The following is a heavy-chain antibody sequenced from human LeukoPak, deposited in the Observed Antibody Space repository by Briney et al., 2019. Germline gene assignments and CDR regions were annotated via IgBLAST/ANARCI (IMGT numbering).Heavy chain of an antibody. V-gene: IGHV3-23*01. CDR3: AKDPGPYGDYYIDY. Sequence: PGGSLRLSCAASGFTFSSYAMSWVRQAPGKGLEWVSAISGSGDSTYYADSVKGRFTISRDNSKNTLYLQMNSLRAEDTAVYYCAKDPGPYGDYYIDYWGQGTLVTVSS. CDR1: GFTFSSYA. CDR2: ISGSGDST. D-gene: IGHD4-17*01. J-gene: IGHJ4*02.